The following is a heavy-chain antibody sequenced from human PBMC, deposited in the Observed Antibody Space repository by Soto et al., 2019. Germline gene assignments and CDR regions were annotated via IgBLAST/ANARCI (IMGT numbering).Heavy chain of an antibody. D-gene: IGHD6-19*01. J-gene: IGHJ4*02. CDR2: ISRSGGTI. CDR3: ARIPEGCVWLFDY. Sequence: PGAALKLCCAGSGFTFSRYEMNWVRQAPGKGLEWISYISRSGGTIYYADSVRGRFTISRDNAKNSVYLQVNSLRVEDTAVYYCARIPEGCVWLFDYWGQGTTVTVSS. V-gene: IGHV3-48*03. CDR1: GFTFSRYE.